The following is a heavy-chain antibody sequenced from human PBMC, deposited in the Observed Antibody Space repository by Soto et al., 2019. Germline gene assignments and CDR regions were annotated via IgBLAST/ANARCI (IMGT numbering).Heavy chain of an antibody. CDR1: GFTFSSYA. CDR3: AKDLGNDGYSYGYYYGMDV. D-gene: IGHD5-18*01. J-gene: IGHJ6*02. CDR2: ISGSGGST. Sequence: GGSLRLSCAASGFTFSSYAMSWVRQAPGKGLEWVSAISGSGGSTYYADPVKGRFTISRDNSKNTLYLQMNSLRAEDTAVYYCAKDLGNDGYSYGYYYGMDVWGQGTTVTVSS. V-gene: IGHV3-23*01.